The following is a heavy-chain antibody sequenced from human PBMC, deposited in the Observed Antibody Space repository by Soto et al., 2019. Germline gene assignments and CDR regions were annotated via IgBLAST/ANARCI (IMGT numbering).Heavy chain of an antibody. J-gene: IGHJ4*02. V-gene: IGHV4-59*08. CDR1: GASVSGNY. CDR3: ARFSDNSHFDS. CDR2: LYYSGGT. Sequence: SETLSLTCTVSGASVSGNYWSWIRQLPGKGLEWIGCLYYSGGTNYNPSLKSRVTISIDTSRNQLSLKLTSVTASDTAVYYCARFSDNSHFDSWGQGTLVTVSS.